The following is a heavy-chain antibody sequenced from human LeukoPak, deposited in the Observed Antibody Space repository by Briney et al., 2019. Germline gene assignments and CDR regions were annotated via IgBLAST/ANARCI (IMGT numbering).Heavy chain of an antibody. CDR3: ARDQGAWGYGYNFDY. Sequence: GGSLRLSCAASGFRFSSYAMSWVRQAPGKGLEWVSAISGSGVSTYYADSVKGRFTIPRDNSKNTLHLQMISLRAEDTAVYYCARDQGAWGYGYNFDYWGQGTLVTVSS. V-gene: IGHV3-23*01. CDR2: ISGSGVST. D-gene: IGHD3-16*01. CDR1: GFRFSSYA. J-gene: IGHJ4*02.